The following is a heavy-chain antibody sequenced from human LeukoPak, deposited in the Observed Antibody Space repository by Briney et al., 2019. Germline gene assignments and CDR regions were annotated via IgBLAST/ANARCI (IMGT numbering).Heavy chain of an antibody. V-gene: IGHV3-23*01. CDR1: GFTFSSYA. J-gene: IGHJ4*02. CDR3: ARDQAVATIYFDY. D-gene: IGHD5-12*01. Sequence: GGSLRLSCAASGFTFSSYAMSWVRQAPGKGLEWVSAISGSGGSTYYADSMKGRFTISRDNAKNSLYLQMNSLRAEDTAVYYCARDQAVATIYFDYWGQGTLVTVSS. CDR2: ISGSGGST.